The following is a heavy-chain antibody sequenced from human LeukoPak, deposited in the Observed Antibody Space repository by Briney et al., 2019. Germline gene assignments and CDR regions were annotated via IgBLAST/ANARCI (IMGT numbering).Heavy chain of an antibody. CDR3: ARAQPTASRLANLRY. J-gene: IGHJ4*02. D-gene: IGHD2-2*01. CDR1: GGSFSGYY. V-gene: IGHV4-34*01. Sequence: KPSETLSLTCAVYGGSFSGYYWSWIRQPPGKGLEWIGEINHSGSTNYNPSLKSRVTISVATSKNQFSLKLSSVTAADTAVYYCARAQPTASRLANLRYWGQGTLVTVSS. CDR2: INHSGST.